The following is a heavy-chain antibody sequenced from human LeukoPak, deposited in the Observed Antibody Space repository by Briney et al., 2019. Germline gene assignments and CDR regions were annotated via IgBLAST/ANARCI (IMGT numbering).Heavy chain of an antibody. CDR1: GGSISGHY. CDR2: IFYSGGT. J-gene: IGHJ4*02. V-gene: IGHV4-59*11. CDR3: ARVRSGAATNAFDY. Sequence: PSETLSLTCTVSGGSISGHYWSWIRQPPGRGLEWIGYIFYSGGTDYNPSLKSRVTMSVDTSKNQFSLQLRSVTAADTAVYYCARVRSGAATNAFDYCGQGTLVTVSS. D-gene: IGHD2-8*01.